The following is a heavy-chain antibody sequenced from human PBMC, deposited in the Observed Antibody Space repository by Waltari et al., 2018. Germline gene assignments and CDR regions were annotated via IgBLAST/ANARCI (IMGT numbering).Heavy chain of an antibody. CDR3: ARTGVDNWFDP. J-gene: IGHJ5*02. D-gene: IGHD2-15*01. V-gene: IGHV1-2*02. CDR1: GYTFTGYY. Sequence: QVQLVQSGAEVKKPGASVKVSCKASGYTFTGYYIHWVRQAPGQGLECMGWINPNSGGTNSAQKFQGRVTMTRDTSISTAYMELSRLRSDDTAVYYCARTGVDNWFDPWGQGTLVTVSS. CDR2: INPNSGGT.